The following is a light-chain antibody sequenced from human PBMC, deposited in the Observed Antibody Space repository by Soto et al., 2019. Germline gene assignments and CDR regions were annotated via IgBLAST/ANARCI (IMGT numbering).Light chain of an antibody. CDR3: QSYDSSLSVGV. Sequence: QSVLTQPPSVSGAPGQRVTISCTGSSSNIGAGYDVYWYQQLPGTAPKLPIYGNSNRPSGVPDRFSGSKSGTSASLAITGLQAEDEADYYCQSYDSSLSVGVFGGGTKLTVL. CDR2: GNS. J-gene: IGLJ3*02. V-gene: IGLV1-40*01. CDR1: SSNIGAGYD.